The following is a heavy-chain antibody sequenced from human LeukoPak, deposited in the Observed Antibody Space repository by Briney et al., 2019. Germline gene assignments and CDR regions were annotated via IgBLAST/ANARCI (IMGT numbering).Heavy chain of an antibody. D-gene: IGHD3-22*01. J-gene: IGHJ4*02. Sequence: PSETLSLTCTVSGGSISSSSYYWGWIRQPPGKGLEWIGSISYSGSTYSSPSLKSRVTISVDTSKNQFSLKLTSVTAADTAVYYCARDVRGYDSSGYYSTMGYYFDYWGQGTLVTVSS. CDR1: GGSISSSSYY. CDR3: ARDVRGYDSSGYYSTMGYYFDY. CDR2: ISYSGST. V-gene: IGHV4-39*07.